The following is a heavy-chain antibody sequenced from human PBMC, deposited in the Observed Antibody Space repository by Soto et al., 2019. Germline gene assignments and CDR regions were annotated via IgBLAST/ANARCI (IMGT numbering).Heavy chain of an antibody. J-gene: IGHJ4*02. CDR2: ISPNRGNV. CDR1: GYTFTAYY. D-gene: IGHD2-15*01. Sequence: QVQLVQSGAEVKKPGASVRVSCKASGYTFTAYYIHWVRQAPGQGLEWIGWISPNRGNVKYAPRFQGRVTMTTDPSITIAYMLLIRLTSDDTATYYCARVEGSARTPGDWGQGTLVTVSS. CDR3: ARVEGSARTPGD. V-gene: IGHV1-2*02.